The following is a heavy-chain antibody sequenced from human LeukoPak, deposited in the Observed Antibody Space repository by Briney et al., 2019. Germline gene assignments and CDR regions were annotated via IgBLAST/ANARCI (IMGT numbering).Heavy chain of an antibody. V-gene: IGHV4-38-2*02. CDR3: ARFDSSSWYGWFDP. Sequence: PSETLSLTCSVSGYSISSGFFWGWIRQPPGKGLEWIGSIYNSGTTNYNPSLKSRVTISVDTSKNQFSLKLSSVTAADTAVYYCARFDSSSWYGWFDPWGQGTLVTVSS. D-gene: IGHD6-13*01. CDR1: GYSISSGFF. J-gene: IGHJ5*02. CDR2: IYNSGTT.